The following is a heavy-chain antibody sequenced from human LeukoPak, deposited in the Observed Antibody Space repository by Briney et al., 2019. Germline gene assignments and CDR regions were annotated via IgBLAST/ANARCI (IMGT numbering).Heavy chain of an antibody. D-gene: IGHD5-12*01. Sequence: GASVKVSCKASGGTFSSYAISWVRQAPGQGLEWMGGIIPIFGTANYAQKFQGRVTITADKSTSTAYMELSSLRSEGTAVYYCARAGPDRVATTYSLYNYYYYYMDVWGKGTTVTVSS. CDR1: GGTFSSYA. V-gene: IGHV1-69*06. CDR3: ARAGPDRVATTYSLYNYYYYYMDV. CDR2: IIPIFGTA. J-gene: IGHJ6*03.